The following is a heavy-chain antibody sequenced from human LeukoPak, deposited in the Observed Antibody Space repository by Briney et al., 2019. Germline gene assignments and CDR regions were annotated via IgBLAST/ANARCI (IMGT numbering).Heavy chain of an antibody. Sequence: GGTLRLSCAASGFTFSSHGMSWVRQAPGKGLEWVSAISGSGDNTYYADSVKGRFTISRDNSKNTLYLQMNSLRAEDTAVYYCARVTYGSGTYGAFDYWGQGTLVTVSS. CDR2: ISGSGDNT. V-gene: IGHV3-23*01. D-gene: IGHD3-10*01. J-gene: IGHJ4*02. CDR1: GFTFSSHG. CDR3: ARVTYGSGTYGAFDY.